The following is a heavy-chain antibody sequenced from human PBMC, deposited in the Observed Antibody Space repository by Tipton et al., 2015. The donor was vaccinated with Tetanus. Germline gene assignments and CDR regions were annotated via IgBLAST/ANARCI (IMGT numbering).Heavy chain of an antibody. CDR2: IYYSGST. V-gene: IGHV4-30-4*01. CDR1: GASISSGGYF. CDR3: ARNVYTVTNDAFDI. Sequence: TLSLTCSVSGASISSGGYFWNWIRHRPGKGLEWIGYIYYSGSTFYNPSLKSRVTISTDKSKNQVSLRLNSVTAADTAVYFCARNVYTVTNDAFDIWGHGTLVNVSS. J-gene: IGHJ3*02. D-gene: IGHD4-11*01.